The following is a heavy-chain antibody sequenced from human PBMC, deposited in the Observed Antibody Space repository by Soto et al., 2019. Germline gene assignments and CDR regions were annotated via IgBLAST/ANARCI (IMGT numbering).Heavy chain of an antibody. Sequence: SETLSLTCTVSGGSISSSSYYWGWIRQPPGKGLEWIGSIYYSGSTYYNPSLKSRVTISVDTSKNQFSLKLSSVTAADTAVYYCARHPKRPGPKMDYWGQGTLVTVSS. D-gene: IGHD6-6*01. V-gene: IGHV4-39*01. CDR1: GGSISSSSYY. CDR3: ARHPKRPGPKMDY. CDR2: IYYSGST. J-gene: IGHJ4*02.